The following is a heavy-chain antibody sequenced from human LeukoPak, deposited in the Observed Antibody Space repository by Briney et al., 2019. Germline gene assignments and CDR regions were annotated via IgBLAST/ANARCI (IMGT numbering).Heavy chain of an antibody. CDR3: VQDLWYWEYDL. D-gene: IGHD3-10*01. J-gene: IGHJ6*02. V-gene: IGHV3-23*01. CDR2: IGPSGAKT. Sequence: GGSLRLSCAASGFTFSSYGMNWVRQAPGKGLEWVSGIGPSGAKTYYADSVKGRFTISRDNPKNTVYLQMNSLRADDTAVYYCVQDLWYWEYDLWGQGTRVTVSS. CDR1: GFTFSSYG.